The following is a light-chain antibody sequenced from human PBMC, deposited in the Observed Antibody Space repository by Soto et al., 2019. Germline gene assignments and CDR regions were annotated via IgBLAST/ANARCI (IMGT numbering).Light chain of an antibody. CDR2: KAS. CDR1: QSISSW. J-gene: IGKJ4*02. CDR3: QQYNSYSGLT. Sequence: DIQMTQSPSTLSASVGDRVTITCRASQSISSWLAWYQQKPGKAPKLLIYKASSLESGVPSRFSGSGSGTEFTLTISSLQPDDFATYYCQQYNSYSGLTFGGGPKVEIK. V-gene: IGKV1-5*03.